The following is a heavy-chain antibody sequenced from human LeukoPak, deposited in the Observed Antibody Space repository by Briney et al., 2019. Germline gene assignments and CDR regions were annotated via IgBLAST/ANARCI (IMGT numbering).Heavy chain of an antibody. V-gene: IGHV4-59*01. D-gene: IGHD1-26*01. Sequence: SETLSLTCTVSGGSISSYYWSWIRQPPGKGLEWIGYIYYSGSTNYNPSLKSRVTISVDTSKNQFSLKLSSVTAADTAMYYCARLYSGSYYDYWGQGTLVTVSS. CDR2: IYYSGST. CDR3: ARLYSGSYYDY. CDR1: GGSISSYY. J-gene: IGHJ4*02.